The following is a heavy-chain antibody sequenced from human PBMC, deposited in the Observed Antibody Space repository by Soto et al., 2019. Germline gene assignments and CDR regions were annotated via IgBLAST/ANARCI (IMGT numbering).Heavy chain of an antibody. J-gene: IGHJ5*02. Sequence: PGESLKISCKGSGYSFTSYWVGWVRQMPGKGLEWMGIIYPGDSDTRYSPSFQGQVAISADKSISTAYLQWSSLKASDTAMYYCASSLYDFPGWFDPWGQGTLVTVSS. CDR1: GYSFTSYW. V-gene: IGHV5-51*01. CDR3: ASSLYDFPGWFDP. CDR2: IYPGDSDT. D-gene: IGHD3-3*01.